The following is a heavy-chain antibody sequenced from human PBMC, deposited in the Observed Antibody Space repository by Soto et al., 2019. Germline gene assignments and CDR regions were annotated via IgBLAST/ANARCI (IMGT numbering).Heavy chain of an antibody. Sequence: GAVKVTCKVAGSNFTGNYMPWVLRAPEQGLEWMEGINPKSGGIRYAQKFKGRVTRTRDTTISTAHMELSRLRSDDTAVYYCAVSSSSGYYYVAFDIWGQGTMVTVSS. D-gene: IGHD3-22*01. CDR3: AVSSSSGYYYVAFDI. CDR1: GSNFTGNY. CDR2: INPKSGGI. V-gene: IGHV1-2*02. J-gene: IGHJ3*02.